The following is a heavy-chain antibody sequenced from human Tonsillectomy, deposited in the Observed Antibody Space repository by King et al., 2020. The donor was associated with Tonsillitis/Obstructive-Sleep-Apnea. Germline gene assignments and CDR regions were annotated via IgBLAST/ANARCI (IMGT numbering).Heavy chain of an antibody. CDR1: GGTFSSYA. Sequence: VQLVESGAEVKKPGSSVKVSCKASGGTFSSYAISWVRQAPGQGLEWMGGIIPIFGTANYAQKFQGRVTLTADESTSTAYMELSSLRSEDTAVYYCASSTYYYDSSGYYYWYYFDYWGQGTLVTVSS. J-gene: IGHJ4*02. CDR3: ASSTYYYDSSGYYYWYYFDY. D-gene: IGHD3-22*01. V-gene: IGHV1-69*01. CDR2: IIPIFGTA.